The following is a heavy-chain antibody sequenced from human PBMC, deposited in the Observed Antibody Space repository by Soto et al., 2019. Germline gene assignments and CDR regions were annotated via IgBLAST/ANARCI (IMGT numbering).Heavy chain of an antibody. CDR2: IGIGSSTK. J-gene: IGHJ4*02. CDR1: GFTVSSRY. D-gene: IGHD3-10*01. Sequence: GGSLRLSCAASGFTVSSRYMSWVRQAPGKGLEWVSYIGIGSSTKYYADSVKGRFTISRDNSKNTLYLQMNSLRTEDTAIYYCARDDEGGSYCDLGYWGQGTLVTVSS. V-gene: IGHV3-48*01. CDR3: ARDDEGGSYCDLGY.